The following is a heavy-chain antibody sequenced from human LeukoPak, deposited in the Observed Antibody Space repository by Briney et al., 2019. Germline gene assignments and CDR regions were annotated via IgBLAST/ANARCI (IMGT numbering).Heavy chain of an antibody. D-gene: IGHD3-22*01. J-gene: IGHJ4*02. V-gene: IGHV3-23*01. CDR3: AKDLTYYYDSTGYYFDY. Sequence: GGSLRLSCAASGFTFSSYAMSWVRQAPGKGLELVSGISGSGGTTYYADSVKGRFTISRDNSKNTLYLQLNSLRAEDTAIYYCAKDLTYYYDSTGYYFDYWGQGTLVTVSS. CDR2: ISGSGGTT. CDR1: GFTFSSYA.